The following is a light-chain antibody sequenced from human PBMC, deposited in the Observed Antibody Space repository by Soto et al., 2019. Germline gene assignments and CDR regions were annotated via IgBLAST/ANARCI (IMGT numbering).Light chain of an antibody. J-gene: IGKJ1*01. CDR2: DAS. CDR3: QQYNSYSQP. V-gene: IGKV1-5*01. CDR1: QSISSW. Sequence: DIQMTQSPSTLSASVGDRVTITCRASQSISSWLAWYQQKPGKAPKLLIYDASSLESGVPSRFSGSGSGTEFTLTLSSLQPDDFATYYCQQYNSYSQPCGQGPKVEIQ.